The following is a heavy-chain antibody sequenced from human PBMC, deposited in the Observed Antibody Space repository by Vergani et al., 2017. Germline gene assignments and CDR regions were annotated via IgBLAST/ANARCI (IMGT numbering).Heavy chain of an antibody. Sequence: EVQMLESGGGFVHPGGSLRLFCAASGFPFNNYAMNWVRQAPGKGLEWVSSINPRGDNTEFTDSVKGRLTISRDNSMDTLYLQMNGLRAEDTAVYYCARGAGYCSSTSCQPTLRNYYYYMDVWGKGTTVTVSS. CDR3: ARGAGYCSSTSCQPTLRNYYYYMDV. J-gene: IGHJ6*03. D-gene: IGHD2-2*01. CDR2: INPRGDNT. V-gene: IGHV3-23*01. CDR1: GFPFNNYA.